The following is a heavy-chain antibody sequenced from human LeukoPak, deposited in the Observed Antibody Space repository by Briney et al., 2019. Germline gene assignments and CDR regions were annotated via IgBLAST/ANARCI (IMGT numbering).Heavy chain of an antibody. CDR2: IIPIFGTA. J-gene: IGHJ6*03. Sequence: SVKVSCKASGYTFTSYGISWVRQAPGQGLEWMGGIIPIFGTANYAQKFQGRVTITADESTSTAYMELSSLRSEDTAVYYCARGELRHYYYYMDVWGKGTTVTVSS. CDR1: GYTFTSYG. D-gene: IGHD1-7*01. CDR3: ARGELRHYYYYMDV. V-gene: IGHV1-69*13.